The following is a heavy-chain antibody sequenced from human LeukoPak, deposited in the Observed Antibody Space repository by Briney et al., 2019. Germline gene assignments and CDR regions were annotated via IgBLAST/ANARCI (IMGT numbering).Heavy chain of an antibody. J-gene: IGHJ4*02. Sequence: PGGSLRLSCGASGFIVSNNYMNWVRQAPGKGLEGVSVVHSCGSTYYADSVKGRFTISRDSSKNTVNLQMNDLRAEDTAVYYCARAWDERLNFDYWGQRILVTVST. V-gene: IGHV3-66*02. D-gene: IGHD1-26*01. CDR3: ARAWDERLNFDY. CDR2: VHSCGST. CDR1: GFIVSNNY.